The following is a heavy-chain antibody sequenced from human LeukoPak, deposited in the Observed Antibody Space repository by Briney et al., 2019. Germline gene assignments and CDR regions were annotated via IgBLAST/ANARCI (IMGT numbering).Heavy chain of an antibody. J-gene: IGHJ6*04. Sequence: GGSLRLSCAASGFTFSSYWMHWVRQAPGKGLVWVSRINSDGSSTSYADSVKGRFTISRDNAKNTLYLQMNGLRAEDTAVYYCARVPDYGPLYYYYGMDVWGKGTTVTVSS. V-gene: IGHV3-74*01. CDR3: ARVPDYGPLYYYYGMDV. CDR1: GFTFSSYW. CDR2: INSDGSST. D-gene: IGHD4-17*01.